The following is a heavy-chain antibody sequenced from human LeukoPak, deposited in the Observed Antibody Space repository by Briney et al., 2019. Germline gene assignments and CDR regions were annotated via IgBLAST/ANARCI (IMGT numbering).Heavy chain of an antibody. D-gene: IGHD1-20*01. CDR1: GGTFSSYA. J-gene: IGHJ4*02. V-gene: IGHV1-69*13. CDR2: IIPIFGTA. CDR3: ARDPSITGTPGYFDY. Sequence: GASVKVSCKASGGTFSSYAISWVRQAPGQGLEWMGGIIPIFGTANYAQKFQGRVTITADESTSTAYMELSSLRSEDTAVYYCARDPSITGTPGYFDYWGQGTLVTVSS.